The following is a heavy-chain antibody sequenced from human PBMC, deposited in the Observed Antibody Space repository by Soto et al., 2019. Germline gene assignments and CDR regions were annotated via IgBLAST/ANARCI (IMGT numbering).Heavy chain of an antibody. D-gene: IGHD5-18*01. CDR1: GYTFTTYG. Sequence: QVQLVQSGAEVKKPGASVKVSCKASGYTFTTYGISWVRQAPGQGLEWMGWISAYNGDTNYAQNLQGRGTMTTDTSTTTAYMELRSLRSDDPAVYYCAREARGNSRVYYYYGMDVWGQGTTVTVSS. CDR2: ISAYNGDT. J-gene: IGHJ6*02. V-gene: IGHV1-18*01. CDR3: AREARGNSRVYYYYGMDV.